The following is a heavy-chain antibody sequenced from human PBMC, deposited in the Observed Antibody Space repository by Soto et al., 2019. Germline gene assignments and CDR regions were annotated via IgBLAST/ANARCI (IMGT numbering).Heavy chain of an antibody. CDR2: IYHSGST. J-gene: IGHJ6*02. D-gene: IGHD2-15*01. CDR3: ARGSGILKNYYYYGMDV. Sequence: SETLSLTCTVSGGSISSSSYYWGWIRQPPGKGLEWIGSIYHSGSTNYNPSLKSRVTISVDTSKNQFSLKLSSVTAADTAVYYCARGSGILKNYYYYGMDVWGQGTTVTVSS. V-gene: IGHV4-39*07. CDR1: GGSISSSSYY.